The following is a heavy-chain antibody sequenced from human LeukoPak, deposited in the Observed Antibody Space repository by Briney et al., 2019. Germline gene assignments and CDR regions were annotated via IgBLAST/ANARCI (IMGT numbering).Heavy chain of an antibody. Sequence: PGGSLRLSCVASGFTFSSYEMNWVRQAPGKGLEWVSYISSSGSTIHYADSVKGRFTISRDNAENSLSLQMNGLRAEDTAVYYCARAIAAAARWFDPWGQGTLVTVSS. CDR1: GFTFSSYE. CDR3: ARAIAAAARWFDP. CDR2: ISSSGSTI. J-gene: IGHJ5*02. V-gene: IGHV3-48*03. D-gene: IGHD6-13*01.